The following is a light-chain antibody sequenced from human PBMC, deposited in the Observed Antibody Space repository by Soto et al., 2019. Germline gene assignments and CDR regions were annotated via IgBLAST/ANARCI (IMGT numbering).Light chain of an antibody. V-gene: IGLV2-14*01. J-gene: IGLJ2*01. CDR3: SSYTSSSTPAVV. Sequence: QSVLTQPASVSGSPGQSITISCTGTSSDVGGYNYVSWYQQYPGKAPKLMIYDVSNRPSGVSNRFSGSKSGNTASLTISGLQAEDEADYYCSSYTSSSTPAVVFGGGTKVTVL. CDR1: SSDVGGYNY. CDR2: DVS.